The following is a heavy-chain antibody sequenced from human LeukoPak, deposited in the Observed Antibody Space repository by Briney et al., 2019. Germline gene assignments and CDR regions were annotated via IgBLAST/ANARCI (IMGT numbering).Heavy chain of an antibody. V-gene: IGHV5-51*01. CDR1: GYSFTXYW. J-gene: IGHJ4*02. Sequence: GESLKISCKGSGYSFTXYWIGWVRQMPGXXXXXXXXXYPGXSDTXXXXXXXXXXTIXAXKSISTAYXQWSSLKASDTAMYYCAXHPGGSVPAPPDYWGQGTLVTVSS. CDR3: AXHPGGSVPAPPDY. CDR2: XYPGXSDT. D-gene: IGHD3-10*01.